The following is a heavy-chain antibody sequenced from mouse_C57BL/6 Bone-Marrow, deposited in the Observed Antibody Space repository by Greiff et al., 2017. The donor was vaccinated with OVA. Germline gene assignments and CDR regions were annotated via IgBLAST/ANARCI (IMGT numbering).Heavy chain of an antibody. V-gene: IGHV1-55*01. CDR2: IYPGSGST. CDR1: GYTFTSYW. J-gene: IGHJ2*01. Sequence: QVQLQQPGAELVKPGASVKMSCKASGYTFTSYWITWVKQRPGQGLEWIGDIYPGSGSTNYNEKFKSKATLTVETSSSTAYMQLSSLTSEDSAVYSCARWEIYDYDGYYFDYWGQGTTLTVSS. CDR3: ARWEIYDYDGYYFDY. D-gene: IGHD2-4*01.